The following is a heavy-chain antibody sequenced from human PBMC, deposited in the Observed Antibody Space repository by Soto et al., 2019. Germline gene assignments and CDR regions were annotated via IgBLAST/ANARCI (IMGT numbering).Heavy chain of an antibody. V-gene: IGHV1-18*01. D-gene: IGHD2-15*01. CDR3: ARVEYFGYCSGGSCLPDY. J-gene: IGHJ4*02. Sequence: QVQLVQSGAEVKKPGASVKVSCKASGYTFTSYGISWVRQAPGQGLEWMGWISAYNGNTNYAQKLQGRVNMTTDTSTSTAYMELRSLRSDDTAVYYCARVEYFGYCSGGSCLPDYWGQGTLVTVSS. CDR2: ISAYNGNT. CDR1: GYTFTSYG.